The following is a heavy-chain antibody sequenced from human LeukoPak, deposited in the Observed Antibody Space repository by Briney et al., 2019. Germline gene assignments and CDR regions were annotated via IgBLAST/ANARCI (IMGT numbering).Heavy chain of an antibody. CDR2: IYHSGST. CDR3: ARGPYLWFGELLY. CDR1: GYSISSGYY. J-gene: IGHJ4*02. V-gene: IGHV4-38-2*01. Sequence: MTSETLSLTCAVSGYSISSGYYWGWIWQPPGKGLEWIGSIYHSGSTYYNPSLKSRVTISVDTSKNQFSLKLSSVTAADTAVYYCARGPYLWFGELLYWGQGTLVTVSS. D-gene: IGHD3-10*01.